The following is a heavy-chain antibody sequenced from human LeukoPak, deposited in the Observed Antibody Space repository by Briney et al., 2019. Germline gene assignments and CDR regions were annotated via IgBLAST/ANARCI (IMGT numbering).Heavy chain of an antibody. J-gene: IGHJ4*02. D-gene: IGHD6-19*01. CDR1: GGSITSYY. CDR2: IYYSGST. V-gene: IGHV4-59*01. CDR3: AIGQWLVPTYDY. Sequence: TPSETLSLTCTVSGGSITSYYWSWIRQPPGKGLEWIGYIYYSGSTNYNPSLKSRVTISVDTSKNQFSLKLSSVTAADTAVYYCAIGQWLVPTYDYWGQGTLVTVSS.